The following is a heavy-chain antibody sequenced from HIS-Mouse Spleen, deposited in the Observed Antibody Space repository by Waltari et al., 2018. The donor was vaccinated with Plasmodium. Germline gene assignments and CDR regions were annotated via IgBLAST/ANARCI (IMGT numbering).Heavy chain of an antibody. CDR1: GGSVSGYY. Sequence: QVQLQQWGAGLLKPSETLSLTCAVYGGSVSGYYWSWIRQPPGKGLEWIGEINHSGSTNYNPSLKSRVTISVDTSKNQFSLKLSSVTAADTAVYYCARAYYDFWSGYRFDYWGQGTLVTVSS. CDR2: INHSGST. J-gene: IGHJ4*02. V-gene: IGHV4-34*01. D-gene: IGHD3-3*01. CDR3: ARAYYDFWSGYRFDY.